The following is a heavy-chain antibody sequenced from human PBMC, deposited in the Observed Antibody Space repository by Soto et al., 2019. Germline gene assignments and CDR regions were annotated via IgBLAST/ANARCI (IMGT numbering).Heavy chain of an antibody. Sequence: SETLSLTCTVSGGSISSGGYYWSWIRQHPGKGLEWIGYIYYSGSTYYNPSLKSRVTISVDTSKNQFSLKLSSVTAADTAVYYCARGYSSSWTVGYYYEMDVWGQGTTVTVSS. V-gene: IGHV4-31*03. CDR3: ARGYSSSWTVGYYYEMDV. D-gene: IGHD6-13*01. J-gene: IGHJ6*02. CDR1: GGSISSGGYY. CDR2: IYYSGST.